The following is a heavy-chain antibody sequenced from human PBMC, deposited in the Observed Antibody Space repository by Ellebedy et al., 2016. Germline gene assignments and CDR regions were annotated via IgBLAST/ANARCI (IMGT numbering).Heavy chain of an antibody. Sequence: GESLKISXAASGFTFSDYYMSWIRQAPGKGLEWVSYISSSGSTIYYADSVKGRFTISRDNAKNSLYLQMNSLRAEDTAVYYCARDLGEAVKNWFDPWGQGTLVTVSS. CDR2: ISSSGSTI. V-gene: IGHV3-11*01. D-gene: IGHD2-21*01. CDR3: ARDLGEAVKNWFDP. CDR1: GFTFSDYY. J-gene: IGHJ5*02.